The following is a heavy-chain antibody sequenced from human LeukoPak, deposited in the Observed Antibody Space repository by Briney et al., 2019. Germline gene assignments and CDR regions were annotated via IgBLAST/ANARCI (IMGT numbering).Heavy chain of an antibody. CDR2: ISGSGDST. D-gene: IGHD2/OR15-2a*01. J-gene: IGHJ4*02. Sequence: GGSLRLSCAASGFTFSNYWMTWVRQAPGKGLEWVSGISGSGDSTYYADSVKGRFTISRDNSKNTLYLQMNSLRAEDTAVYYCAKDQTPFHWGQGTLVTVSS. CDR3: AKDQTPFH. V-gene: IGHV3-23*01. CDR1: GFTFSNYW.